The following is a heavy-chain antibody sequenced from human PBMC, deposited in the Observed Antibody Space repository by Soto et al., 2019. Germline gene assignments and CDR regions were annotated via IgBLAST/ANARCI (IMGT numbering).Heavy chain of an antibody. J-gene: IGHJ6*02. Sequence: GASVKVSCKASGYTFTSYGISWVRQAPGQGLEWMGWISAYNGNTNYAQKLQGRVTMTTDTSTSTAYMELRSLRSDDTAVYYCARDFPTHSSLFYYYYYGMDVWRQGTTVTVSS. D-gene: IGHD6-13*01. CDR2: ISAYNGNT. V-gene: IGHV1-18*01. CDR1: GYTFTSYG. CDR3: ARDFPTHSSLFYYYYYGMDV.